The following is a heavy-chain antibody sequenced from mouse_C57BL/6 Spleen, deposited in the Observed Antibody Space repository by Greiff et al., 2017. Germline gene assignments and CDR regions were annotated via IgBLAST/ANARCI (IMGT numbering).Heavy chain of an antibody. D-gene: IGHD1-1*01. CDR2: INPSSGYT. Sequence: QVQLKESGAELARPGASVKMSCKASGYTFTSYTMHWVKQRPGQGLEWIGYINPSSGYTKYNQKFKDKATLTADKSSSTAYMQLSSLTSEDSAVYYCARYYGSSYGYFDVWGTGTTVTVSS. CDR1: GYTFTSYT. V-gene: IGHV1-4*01. J-gene: IGHJ1*03. CDR3: ARYYGSSYGYFDV.